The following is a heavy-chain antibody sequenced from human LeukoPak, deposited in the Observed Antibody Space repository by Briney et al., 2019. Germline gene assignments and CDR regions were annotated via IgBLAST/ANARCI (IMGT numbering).Heavy chain of an antibody. V-gene: IGHV3-21*01. CDR2: ISSSGSYI. CDR3: AREGIRIAAAGTIDY. CDR1: GFTFSSYE. D-gene: IGHD6-13*01. Sequence: GGSLRLSCAASGFTFSSYEMNWARQAPGKGLEWVSSISSSGSYIYYADSVKGRFTISRDNAKNSLYLQMNSLRAEDTAVYYCAREGIRIAAAGTIDYWGQGTLVTVSS. J-gene: IGHJ4*02.